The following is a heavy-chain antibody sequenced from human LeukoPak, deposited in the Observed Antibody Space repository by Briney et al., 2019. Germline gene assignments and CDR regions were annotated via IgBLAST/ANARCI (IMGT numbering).Heavy chain of an antibody. CDR2: IYYSVSGST. Sequence: PSETLSLTCTVSGGSISSYYWSWIRQPPGKGLEWIGYIYYSVSGSTSYNPSLKSRVTISVDTSKNQLSLKLSSVTAADTAVYYCAWGTYSNYYASDIWGQGTMVTVSS. J-gene: IGHJ3*02. V-gene: IGHV4-59*01. CDR3: AWGTYSNYYASDI. CDR1: GGSISSYY. D-gene: IGHD4-11*01.